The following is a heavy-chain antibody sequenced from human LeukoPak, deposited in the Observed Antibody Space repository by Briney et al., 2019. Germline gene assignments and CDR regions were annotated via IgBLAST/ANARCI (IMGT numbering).Heavy chain of an antibody. CDR2: ISWNSGSI. J-gene: IGHJ3*02. CDR1: GFSFDDYA. Sequence: GGSLRLSCAASGFSFDDYAMHWVRHAPGKGLEWVSGISWNSGSIVYADSVKGRFTISRDNAKNSLYLQMNSLRAEDMALYYCAKDKFSAGTDAFDIWGQGTMVTVSS. CDR3: AKDKFSAGTDAFDI. V-gene: IGHV3-9*03. D-gene: IGHD1-1*01.